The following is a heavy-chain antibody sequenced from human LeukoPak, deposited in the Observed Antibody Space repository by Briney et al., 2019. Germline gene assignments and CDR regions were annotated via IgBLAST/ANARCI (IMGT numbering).Heavy chain of an antibody. CDR2: ISGSGGST. CDR3: AKDAGGYYDSSGYFLGAFDI. CDR1: GFTFSSYA. Sequence: PGGSLRLSCAASGFTFSSYAMSWGRQAPGKGLEWVSAISGSGGSTYYADSLKGRFTISRDNSKNTLYLQMNSLRAEDTAVYYCAKDAGGYYDSSGYFLGAFDIWGQGTMVTVSS. V-gene: IGHV3-23*01. D-gene: IGHD3-22*01. J-gene: IGHJ3*02.